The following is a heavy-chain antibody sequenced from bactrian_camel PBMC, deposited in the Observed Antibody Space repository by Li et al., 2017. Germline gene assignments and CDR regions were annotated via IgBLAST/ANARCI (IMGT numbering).Heavy chain of an antibody. V-gene: IGHV3S63*01. J-gene: IGHJ4*01. CDR1: GFTFDDSG. D-gene: IGHD5*01. CDR3: ATDESGWGRLTTAYY. CDR2: MIHSDGST. Sequence: VQLVESGGGSVQAGETLTLSCTTSGFTFDDSGIGWYHQATGNECELVSMIHSDGSTDYVDAVKGRFAISRDNAKNTVYLQMNSLKSEDTALYYCATDESGWGRLTTAYYWGQGTQVTVS.